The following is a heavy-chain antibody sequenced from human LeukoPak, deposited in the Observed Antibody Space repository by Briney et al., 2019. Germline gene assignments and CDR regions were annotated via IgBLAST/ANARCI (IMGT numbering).Heavy chain of an antibody. Sequence: SGGSLRLSCAASGFTFSSYWMSWVRQAPGKGLEWVSAISGSGGSTYYADSVKGRFTISRDNSKNTLYLQMNSLRAEDTAVYYCARLYLWFGERYFDYWGQGTLVTVSS. V-gene: IGHV3-23*01. D-gene: IGHD3-10*01. CDR3: ARLYLWFGERYFDY. CDR2: ISGSGGST. CDR1: GFTFSSYW. J-gene: IGHJ4*02.